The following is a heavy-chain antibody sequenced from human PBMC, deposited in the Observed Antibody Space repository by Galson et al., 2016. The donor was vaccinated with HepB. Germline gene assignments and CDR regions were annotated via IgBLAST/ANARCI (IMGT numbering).Heavy chain of an antibody. CDR2: ITSSSSYI. Sequence: SLRLSCAASGFTFNTYNMNWVRQTPGEGLELVSSITSSSSYIYYTDSVKGRFTISRDNATHSLYLQMNSLRAEDTAIYYCAKDRGDYIWGTYRYTLDAFDVWGQGTMVAVSS. CDR1: GFTFNTYN. D-gene: IGHD3-16*02. V-gene: IGHV3-21*01. CDR3: AKDRGDYIWGTYRYTLDAFDV. J-gene: IGHJ3*01.